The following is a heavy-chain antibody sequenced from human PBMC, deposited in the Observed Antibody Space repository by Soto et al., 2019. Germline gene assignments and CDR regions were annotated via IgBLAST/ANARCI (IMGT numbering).Heavy chain of an antibody. CDR1: GGSFSGYY. D-gene: IGHD2-15*01. CDR3: ARGRDSYYYYYGRDV. J-gene: IGHJ6*02. V-gene: IGHV4-34*01. CDR2: INHSGST. Sequence: PSETLSLTCAVYGGSFSGYYWSWIRQPPGKGLEWIGEINHSGSTNYNPSLKSRVTISVDTSKNQFSLKLSSVTAADTAVYYCARGRDSYYYYYGRDVWGQGTTVTVSS.